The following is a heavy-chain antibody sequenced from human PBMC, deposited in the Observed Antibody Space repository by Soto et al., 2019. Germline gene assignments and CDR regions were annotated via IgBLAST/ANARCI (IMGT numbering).Heavy chain of an antibody. CDR2: INTGNGNT. V-gene: IGHV1-3*04. Sequence: QVQLVQSGAEVKKPGASVKISCQASAYTFTDYAIHWVRQAPGQRLEWMGWINTGNGNTQYSEQFQGRVTITRDTSASTAYMEVTSLRLEDTAVYYCARGTHCGGGSCYSRRAGADYWGQGTLVTVSS. D-gene: IGHD2-21*01. CDR1: AYTFTDYA. CDR3: ARGTHCGGGSCYSRRAGADY. J-gene: IGHJ4*02.